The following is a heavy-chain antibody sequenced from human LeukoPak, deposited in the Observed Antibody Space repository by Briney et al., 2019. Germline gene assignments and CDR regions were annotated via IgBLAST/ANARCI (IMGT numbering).Heavy chain of an antibody. CDR3: ARDRAYCSSTSCYIMGVGAFDI. CDR2: IYYSGST. D-gene: IGHD2-2*02. J-gene: IGHJ3*02. CDR1: GGSISSHY. Sequence: SETLSLTCTVSGGSISSHYWSWTRQPPGKGLEWIGYIYYSGSTNYNPSLKSRVTISVDTSKNQFSLKLSSVTAADTAVYYCARDRAYCSSTSCYIMGVGAFDIWGQGTMVTVSS. V-gene: IGHV4-59*11.